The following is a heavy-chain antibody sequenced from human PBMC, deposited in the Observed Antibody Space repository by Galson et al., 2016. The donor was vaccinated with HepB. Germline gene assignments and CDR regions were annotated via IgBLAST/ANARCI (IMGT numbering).Heavy chain of an antibody. CDR1: GDSIGSDTNW. CDR3: AKGAILTAGRPWYFHY. J-gene: IGHJ4*02. CDR2: IYYSGDT. Sequence: SETLSLTCTVSGDSIGSDTNWWSLVRQPPGKGLEWIGEIYYSGDTNYNPSLKSRVTMSVDTSKSQFSLRLSSVTAADTALYFCAKGAILTAGRPWYFHYWGQGTLVTVSS. D-gene: IGHD6-6*01. V-gene: IGHV4-4*02.